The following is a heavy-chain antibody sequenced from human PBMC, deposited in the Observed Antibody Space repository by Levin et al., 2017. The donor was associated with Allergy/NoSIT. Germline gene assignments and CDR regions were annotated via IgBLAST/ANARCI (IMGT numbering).Heavy chain of an antibody. V-gene: IGHV4-59*08. CDR3: ARGVKFDFWRDSPTFDS. D-gene: IGHD3-3*01. Sequence: KSSETLSLTCTVSGGSFNSYFWSWIRQPPGKGLEWIGYVYYSGSTKYNPSLKSRVTISVDTPKNQLSLKLSSVTAADTAVYYCARGVKFDFWRDSPTFDSWGQGTLVTVSS. CDR1: GGSFNSYF. CDR2: VYYSGST. J-gene: IGHJ4*02.